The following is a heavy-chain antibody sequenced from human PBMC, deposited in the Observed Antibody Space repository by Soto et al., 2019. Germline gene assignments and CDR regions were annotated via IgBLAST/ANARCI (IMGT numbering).Heavy chain of an antibody. D-gene: IGHD6-13*01. CDR2: IYYSGST. J-gene: IGHJ5*02. CDR3: ARGATAAGTGAWLDP. Sequence: SETLSLTCTVSGGSISSGGYYWSWIRQHPGKGLEWIGYIYYSGSTYYNPSLKSRVTISVDTSKNQFSLKLSSVTAADTAVYYCARGATAAGTGAWLDPWGQGTLVTVSS. V-gene: IGHV4-31*03. CDR1: GGSISSGGYY.